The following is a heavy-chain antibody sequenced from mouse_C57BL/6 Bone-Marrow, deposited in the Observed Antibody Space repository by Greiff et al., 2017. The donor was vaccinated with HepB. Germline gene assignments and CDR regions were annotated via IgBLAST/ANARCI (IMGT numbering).Heavy chain of an antibody. CDR1: GFTFSSYG. CDR2: ISSGGSYT. V-gene: IGHV5-6*01. D-gene: IGHD2-3*01. Sequence: DVHLVESGGDLVKPGGSLKLSCAASGFTFSSYGMSWVRQTPDKRLEWVATISSGGSYTYYPDSVKGRFTISRDNAKNTLYLQMSSLKSEDTAMYYCARHGGYWAWFAYWGQGTLVTVSA. J-gene: IGHJ3*01. CDR3: ARHGGYWAWFAY.